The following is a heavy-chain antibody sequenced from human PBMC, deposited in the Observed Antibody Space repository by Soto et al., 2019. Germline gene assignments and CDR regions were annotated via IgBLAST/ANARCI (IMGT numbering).Heavy chain of an antibody. CDR3: ARESRDGYNFAFDI. CDR2: IGTAGDP. V-gene: IGHV3-13*05. CDR1: GFTFSSYD. J-gene: IGHJ3*02. D-gene: IGHD5-12*01. Sequence: PGGSLRLSCAASGFTFSSYDMHWVRQATGKGLEWVSAIGTAGDPYYPGSVKGRFTISRENAKNSLYLQMNSLRAGDTAVYYCARESRDGYNFAFDIWGQGTMVTVSS.